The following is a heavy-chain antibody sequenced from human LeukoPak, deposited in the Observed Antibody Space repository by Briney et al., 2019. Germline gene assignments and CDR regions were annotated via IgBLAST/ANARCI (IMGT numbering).Heavy chain of an antibody. V-gene: IGHV4-34*01. J-gene: IGHJ4*02. CDR2: INHSGST. CDR3: ARVMITLGVVISDYFDY. Sequence: SETLSLTCAVYGGSFSGYYWSWIRQPPGKGLEWIVEINHSGSTNYNPSLKSRVTISVDTSKNQFSLKLSSVTAADTAVYYCARVMITLGVVISDYFDYWGQGTLVTVSS. D-gene: IGHD3-16*01. CDR1: GGSFSGYY.